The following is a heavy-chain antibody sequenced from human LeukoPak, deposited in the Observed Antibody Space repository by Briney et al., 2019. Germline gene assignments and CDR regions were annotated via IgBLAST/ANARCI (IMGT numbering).Heavy chain of an antibody. D-gene: IGHD3-10*01. J-gene: IGHJ4*02. V-gene: IGHV1-46*01. CDR1: GHTFTSYY. CDR2: INPSGGST. Sequence: ASVKVSCKASGHTFTSYYMHWVRQAPGQGLEWMGIINPSGGSTSYAQKFQGRVTMTRDTSTSTVYMELSSLRSEDTAVYYCARSRRFYGSGSYYSGYFDYWGQGTLVTVSS. CDR3: ARSRRFYGSGSYYSGYFDY.